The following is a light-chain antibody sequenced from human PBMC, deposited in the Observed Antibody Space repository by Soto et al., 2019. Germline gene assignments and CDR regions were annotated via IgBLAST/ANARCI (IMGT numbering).Light chain of an antibody. CDR3: QQFTFT. CDR1: QGISSA. J-gene: IGKJ3*01. Sequence: ALQLTQSPSSLSASVGDRVTITCRASQGISSALAWYQQKPGKAPKLLIYDASSLESGVPSRFSGSGSGTDFTLTISSLQPEDFATYYCQQFTFTFGPGTKVDIK. CDR2: DAS. V-gene: IGKV1-13*02.